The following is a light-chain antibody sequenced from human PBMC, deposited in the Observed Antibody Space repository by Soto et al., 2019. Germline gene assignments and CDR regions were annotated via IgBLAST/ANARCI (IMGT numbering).Light chain of an antibody. CDR2: TAS. CDR1: QGISNY. V-gene: IGKV1-39*01. J-gene: IGKJ2*03. Sequence: DIQMTQSPSAMSASVVDRVAITCRASQGISNYLAWFQQKPGQAPNLLIYTASSLQSGVPSRFSGSGSGTDLTLTISSLQPEDFATYYCQKSYSTPYSFGQGTKVDIK. CDR3: QKSYSTPYS.